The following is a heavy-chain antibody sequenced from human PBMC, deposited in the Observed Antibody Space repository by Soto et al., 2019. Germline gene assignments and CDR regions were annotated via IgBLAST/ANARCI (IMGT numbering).Heavy chain of an antibody. J-gene: IGHJ6*02. CDR2: ISGSGGST. CDR3: AKVSSSWTPCYYGMDV. D-gene: IGHD6-13*01. V-gene: IGHV3-23*01. Sequence: EVQLLESGGGLVQPGGSLRLSCAASGFTFSSYAMSWVRQAPGKGLEWVSAISGSGGSTYYADSVKGRFTISRDNSKNTLDRKMTSVSAGDTVVYYCAKVSSSWTPCYYGMDVWGQGTTVTFSS. CDR1: GFTFSSYA.